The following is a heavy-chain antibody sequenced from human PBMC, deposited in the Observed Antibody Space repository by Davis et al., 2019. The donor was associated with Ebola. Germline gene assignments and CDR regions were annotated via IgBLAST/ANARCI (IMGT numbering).Heavy chain of an antibody. V-gene: IGHV3-21*01. J-gene: IGHJ6*02. CDR3: ARLVAWSGLRDYYYGMDV. CDR1: GFTFSSYS. Sequence: GGSLRLSCAASGFTFSSYSMNWVRQAPGKGLEWVSSISSSSSYIYYADAVKGRFTISSDNAKNSLYLQMNSLRAEDTAVYYCARLVAWSGLRDYYYGMDVWGQGTTVTVSS. CDR2: ISSSSSYI. D-gene: IGHD3-3*01.